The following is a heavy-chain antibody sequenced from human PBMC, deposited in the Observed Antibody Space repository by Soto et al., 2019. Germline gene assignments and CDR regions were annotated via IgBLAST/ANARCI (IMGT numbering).Heavy chain of an antibody. J-gene: IGHJ4*02. D-gene: IGHD2-15*01. V-gene: IGHV1-24*01. CDR3: ATVLGAAYYFDY. CDR1: AYTFTSYY. CDR2: FDPEDGET. Sequence: ASVKISCRASAYTFTSYYMHWVRQSPGKGLEWMGGFDPEDGETIYAQKFQGRVTMTEDTSTDTAYMELSSLRSEDTAVYYCATVLGAAYYFDYWGQGTLVTVSS.